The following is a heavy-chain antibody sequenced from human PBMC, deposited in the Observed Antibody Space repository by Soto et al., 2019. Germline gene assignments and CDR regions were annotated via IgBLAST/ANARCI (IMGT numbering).Heavy chain of an antibody. V-gene: IGHV3-48*02. D-gene: IGHD6-19*01. J-gene: IGHJ4*02. CDR2: MSGSSSTI. CDR1: GFTFSSYS. Sequence: GGSLRLSCAASGFTFSSYSMNWVRQALGKGLEWVSYMSGSSSTIHYADSVKGRFTISRDNAKNSLYLQMSSLRDEDTAVYYCDSAVAGTFHWGQGTLVTV. CDR3: DSAVAGTFH.